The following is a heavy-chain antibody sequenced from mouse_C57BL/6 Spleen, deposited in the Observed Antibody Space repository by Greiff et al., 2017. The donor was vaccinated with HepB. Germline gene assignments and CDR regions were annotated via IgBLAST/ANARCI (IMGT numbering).Heavy chain of an antibody. CDR2: ISDGGSYT. CDR1: GFTFSSYA. J-gene: IGHJ3*01. Sequence: EVKLVESGGGLVKPGGSLKLSCAASGFTFSSYAMSWVRQTPEKRLEWVATISDGGSYTYYPDNVKGRFTISRDNAKNNLYLQMSHLKSEDTAMYYCARDHGGWFAYWGQGTLVTVSA. CDR3: ARDHGGWFAY. V-gene: IGHV5-4*01.